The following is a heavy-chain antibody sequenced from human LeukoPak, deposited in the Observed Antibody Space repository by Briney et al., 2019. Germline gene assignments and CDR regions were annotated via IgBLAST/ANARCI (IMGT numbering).Heavy chain of an antibody. J-gene: IGHJ4*02. CDR1: GFTFRNYN. V-gene: IGHV3-23*01. Sequence: GGSLRLSCAASGFTFRNYNINWFRQAPGKGLEWVSAISGSGGSTYYADSVKGRFTIPRDNSKNTLYLQMNSLRAEDTAVYYCANGLSLSRYGDYFDYWGQGALVTVSS. CDR2: ISGSGGST. CDR3: ANGLSLSRYGDYFDY. D-gene: IGHD3-16*01.